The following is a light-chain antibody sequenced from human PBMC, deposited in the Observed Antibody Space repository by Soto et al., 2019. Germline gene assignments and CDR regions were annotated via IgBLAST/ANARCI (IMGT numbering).Light chain of an antibody. CDR3: QQHYSMPYT. CDR1: QSVLRSSDNKNC. J-gene: IGKJ2*01. CDR2: WAS. Sequence: DIVMTQSPDSLAVSLGERATINCKSSQSVLRSSDNKNCLVWYQHKPGQPPKVLIYWASTRESGVPDRFSGSGAGTDFTLSISSLQAEDVAAYFFQQHYSMPYTFGQGTKLQIK. V-gene: IGKV4-1*01.